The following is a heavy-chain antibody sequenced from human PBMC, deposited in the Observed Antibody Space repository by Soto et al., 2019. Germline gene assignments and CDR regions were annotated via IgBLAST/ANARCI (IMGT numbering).Heavy chain of an antibody. Sequence: SETLSLTCAVSGGSISSGGYSWSWIRQPPGKGLEWIGYIYHSVSTYYNPSLKSRVTISVDRSKNQFSLKLSSVTAADTAVYYCARHATYYDILTGYYRDAFDIWGQGTMVT. J-gene: IGHJ3*02. CDR1: GGSISSGGYS. V-gene: IGHV4-30-2*01. CDR3: ARHATYYDILTGYYRDAFDI. CDR2: IYHSVST. D-gene: IGHD3-9*01.